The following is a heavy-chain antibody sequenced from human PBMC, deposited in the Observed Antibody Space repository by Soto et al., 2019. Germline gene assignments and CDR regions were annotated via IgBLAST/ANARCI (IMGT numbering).Heavy chain of an antibody. D-gene: IGHD4-17*01. J-gene: IGHJ6*02. CDR3: ARESGYGGPYYYYYGMDV. Sequence: SQTLSLTCAISGDSVSSNSAAWNWIGQSPSRGLEWLGRTYYRSKWYNDYAVSVKSRITINPDTSKNQFSLQLNSVTPEDTAVYYCARESGYGGPYYYYYGMDVWGQGTTVTVSS. V-gene: IGHV6-1*01. CDR2: TYYRSKWYN. CDR1: GDSVSSNSAA.